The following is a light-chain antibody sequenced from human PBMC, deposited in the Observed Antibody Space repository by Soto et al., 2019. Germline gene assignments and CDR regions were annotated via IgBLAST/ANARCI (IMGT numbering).Light chain of an antibody. CDR3: QSYDSSLTNYVV. J-gene: IGLJ2*01. CDR2: DDN. Sequence: QSVLTQAPSVSGAPGQRVTISSTGSSSNIGAGFDVHWYQQLPGTAPKLLIYDDNSRPSGVPDRFSASKSGTSASLAITGLQAEDEAYYYCQSYDSSLTNYVVFGGGTKLTVL. CDR1: SSNIGAGFD. V-gene: IGLV1-40*01.